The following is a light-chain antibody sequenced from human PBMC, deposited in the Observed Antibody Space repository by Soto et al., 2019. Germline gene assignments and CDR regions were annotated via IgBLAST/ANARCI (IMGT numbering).Light chain of an antibody. CDR1: SSNIGAGYD. J-gene: IGLJ1*01. CDR3: SSYTTSNTRQIV. CDR2: GNS. V-gene: IGLV1-40*01. Sequence: QSVLTQPPSVSGAPGQRVTISCTGSSSNIGAGYDVHWYQQLPGTAPKLLIYGNSNRPSGVPDRFSGSKSGTSASLAITGIQPEDEADYYCSSYTTSNTRQIVFGTGTKVTVL.